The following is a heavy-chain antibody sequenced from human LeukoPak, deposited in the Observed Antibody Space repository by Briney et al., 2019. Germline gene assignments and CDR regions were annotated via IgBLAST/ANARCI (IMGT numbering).Heavy chain of an antibody. Sequence: KSSETLSLTCTVSGGSISSYYCSWIRQPAGKGLEWIGRIYTSGSTNSNPSLKSRVTMSVDTSKNQFSLKLSSVTAADTAVYYCARVGLQYNYYGMDVWGQGTTVTVSS. CDR2: IYTSGST. J-gene: IGHJ6*02. V-gene: IGHV4-4*07. CDR3: ARVGLQYNYYGMDV. CDR1: GGSISSYY. D-gene: IGHD4-11*01.